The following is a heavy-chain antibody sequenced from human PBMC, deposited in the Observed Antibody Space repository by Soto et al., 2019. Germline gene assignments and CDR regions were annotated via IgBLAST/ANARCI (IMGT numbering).Heavy chain of an antibody. CDR3: ARDHAHILGFDY. J-gene: IGHJ4*02. V-gene: IGHV3-30-3*01. CDR2: ISYGGSSK. CDR1: GFTFSNYA. Sequence: QVQLVESGGGVVQPGRSLRLSCAASGFTFSNYAMHWVRQAPGKGLEWVAIISYGGSSKDYADSVKGRFTISRDDSKNTLYLEMASLRAEDTAVYYCARDHAHILGFDYWGQGTLVTVSS. D-gene: IGHD2-8*02.